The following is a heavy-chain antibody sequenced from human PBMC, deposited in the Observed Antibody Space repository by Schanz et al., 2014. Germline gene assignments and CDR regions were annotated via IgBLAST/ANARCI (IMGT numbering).Heavy chain of an antibody. CDR3: ARHLVNAYGMDV. Sequence: QVQLVESGGGLVKPGGSLRLSCAASGFTFDDYYISWIRQSPGKGLQWIGEIHHSGSIIYNPSLRSGVTISMDTSKNQFFLKVTLVTAADTAVYYCARHLVNAYGMDVWGQGTAVTVSS. J-gene: IGHJ6*02. D-gene: IGHD3-3*02. CDR2: IHHSGSI. V-gene: IGHV4-34*01. CDR1: GFTFDDYY.